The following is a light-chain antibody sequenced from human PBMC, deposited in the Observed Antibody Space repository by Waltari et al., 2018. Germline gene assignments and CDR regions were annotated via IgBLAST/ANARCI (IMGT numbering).Light chain of an antibody. CDR2: AVS. CDR3: SSYTTITLLV. J-gene: IGLJ1*01. Sequence: QSALTQPASVSGSPGQSITISFTGSGSDVGGYDYVSWYQQHPGKAPKLIIYAVSNRPSGVSNRFSGYKSRNTASLTISGLQAEDEAYYYCSSYTTITLLVFGTGTRVIV. V-gene: IGLV2-14*01. CDR1: GSDVGGYDY.